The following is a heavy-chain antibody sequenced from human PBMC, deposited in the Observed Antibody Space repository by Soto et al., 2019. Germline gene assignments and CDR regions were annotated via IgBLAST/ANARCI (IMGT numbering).Heavy chain of an antibody. CDR3: ARVPSRPLTADDQADWIPYYAIDV. CDR1: GGSASSRSFY. J-gene: IGHJ6*02. V-gene: IGHV4-61*01. D-gene: IGHD1-1*01. CDR2: IHDSYST. Sequence: SETLSLTCTVSGGSASSRSFYWSWLRQSPGRGLEWIGYIHDSYSTNYSPSLKSRVTISVDTSKNQFALRLRSVTTADTAVYYCARVPSRPLTADDQADWIPYYAIDVWGQGTTVTVSS.